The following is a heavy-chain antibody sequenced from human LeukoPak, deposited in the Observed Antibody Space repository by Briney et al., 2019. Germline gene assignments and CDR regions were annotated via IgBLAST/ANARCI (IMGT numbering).Heavy chain of an antibody. CDR1: GFTFSSYG. V-gene: IGHV3-30*18. CDR2: ISYDGSNK. Sequence: PGRSLRLSCAASGFTFSSYGMHWVRQAPGKGLEWVAVISYDGSNKYYADSVKGRFTISRDNSKNTLYLQMNSLRAEDTAVYYCAKDGGGNADYWGQGTLVTVSS. J-gene: IGHJ4*02. D-gene: IGHD4-23*01. CDR3: AKDGGGNADY.